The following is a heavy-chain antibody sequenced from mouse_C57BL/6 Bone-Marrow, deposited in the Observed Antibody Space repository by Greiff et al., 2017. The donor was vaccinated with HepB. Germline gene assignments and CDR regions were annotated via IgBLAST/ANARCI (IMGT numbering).Heavy chain of an antibody. Sequence: EVMLVESGGGLVKPGGSLKLFCAASGFTFSDYGMHWGRQGPEKGVEWVAYISSGSSTIYYADTVKGRFTISRDNAKNTLFLQMTSLRSEDTAMYYCALLLRYWGQGTLVTVSA. V-gene: IGHV5-17*01. CDR1: GFTFSDYG. D-gene: IGHD1-1*01. CDR3: ALLLRY. J-gene: IGHJ3*01. CDR2: ISSGSSTI.